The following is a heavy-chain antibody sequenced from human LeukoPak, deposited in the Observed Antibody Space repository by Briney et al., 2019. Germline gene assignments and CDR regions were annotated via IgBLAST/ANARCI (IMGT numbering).Heavy chain of an antibody. D-gene: IGHD5-18*01. V-gene: IGHV1-3*04. CDR2: IDTGNGNT. J-gene: IGHJ6*02. CDR1: GYTFTSHV. Sequence: ASVKVSCKASGYTFTSHVMHWVRQAPGHRLDWMGWIDTGNGNTQYSQNFQGRVTITRATSASTAYMELSSLRSEDTAVYYCARGVGYNYGLYYYYGMDVWGQGTTVTVSS. CDR3: ARGVGYNYGLYYYYGMDV.